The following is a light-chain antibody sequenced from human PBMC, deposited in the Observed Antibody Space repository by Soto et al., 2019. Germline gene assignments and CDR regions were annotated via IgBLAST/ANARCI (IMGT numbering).Light chain of an antibody. CDR2: GAS. Sequence: EIVLTQSPGTLSLSPGERATLFCRASQSVSNYLAWYQQRPGQSPRLLIYGASSRFTGIPDRFSGSGSGTDFTLTISRLEPEDSAVYYCQQHSSSPPSWTFGQGTKVEIK. J-gene: IGKJ1*01. V-gene: IGKV3-20*01. CDR3: QQHSSSPPSWT. CDR1: QSVSNY.